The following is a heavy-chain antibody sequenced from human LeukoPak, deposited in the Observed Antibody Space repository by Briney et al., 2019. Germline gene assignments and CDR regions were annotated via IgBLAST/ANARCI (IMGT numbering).Heavy chain of an antibody. Sequence: SETLSLTCTVSGGSISSYYWSWIRQPPGKGLEWIGYIYYSGSTNYNPSLKSRVTISVDTSKNQFSLKLSSVTAADTAVYYCARGVHTVTTSGFDYWGQGTLVTVSS. CDR3: ARGVHTVTTSGFDY. CDR1: GGSISSYY. CDR2: IYYSGST. D-gene: IGHD4-17*01. J-gene: IGHJ4*02. V-gene: IGHV4-59*01.